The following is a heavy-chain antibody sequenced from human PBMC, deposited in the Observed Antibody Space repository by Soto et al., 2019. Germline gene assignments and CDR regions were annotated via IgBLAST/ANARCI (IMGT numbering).Heavy chain of an antibody. Sequence: ASVKVSCKASGYTFTSYYMHWVRQAPGQGLEWMGIINPSGGSRSYAQKFQGRVTMTRDTSTSTVYMELSSLTSEDTAVFYCARGSPLSINFYYFDYWGQGTLVTVSS. CDR3: ARGSPLSINFYYFDY. CDR2: INPSGGSR. D-gene: IGHD3-10*01. V-gene: IGHV1-46*03. J-gene: IGHJ4*02. CDR1: GYTFTSYY.